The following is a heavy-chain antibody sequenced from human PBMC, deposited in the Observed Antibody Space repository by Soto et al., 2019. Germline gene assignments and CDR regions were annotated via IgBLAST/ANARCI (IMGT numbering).Heavy chain of an antibody. D-gene: IGHD3-22*01. J-gene: IGHJ4*02. Sequence: GGSLRLSCAASGFTFSSFVMHWVRQAPGKGLEWVALISYDGVNKYYADPVKGRFTISRDNPKNTLYLQMNSLRADDTAVYFCAKNYYDSVGSYWVAHWGQGPLVAVSS. CDR3: AKNYYDSVGSYWVAH. CDR1: GFTFSSFV. CDR2: ISYDGVNK. V-gene: IGHV3-30*18.